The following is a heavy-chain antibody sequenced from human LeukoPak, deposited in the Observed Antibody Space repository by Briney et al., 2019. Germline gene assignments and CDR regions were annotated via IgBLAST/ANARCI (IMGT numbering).Heavy chain of an antibody. D-gene: IGHD2-15*01. CDR3: ARVEPIVVVPFDY. CDR1: GYSFADYY. Sequence: ASVKVSCKASGYSFADYYMHWVRQAPGQGLEWMGWIKPNSGDTRSAQKFQGRVIMTRDTSTGTAYMELSSLRYDDTAVYYCARVEPIVVVPFDYWGQGTLVTVSS. J-gene: IGHJ4*02. CDR2: IKPNSGDT. V-gene: IGHV1-2*02.